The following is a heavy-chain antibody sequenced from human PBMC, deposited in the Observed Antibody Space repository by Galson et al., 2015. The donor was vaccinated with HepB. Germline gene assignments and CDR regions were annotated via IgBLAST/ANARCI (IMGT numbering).Heavy chain of an antibody. V-gene: IGHV3-7*01. CDR1: GFTFGGYW. CDR3: AKADYGGNLNCFDP. D-gene: IGHD4-23*01. CDR2: IGQDGSEK. Sequence: SLRLSCAASGFTFGGYWMSWVRQAPGKGLEWVANIGQDGSEKKYVDSVKGRFTISRDNAKSSLYLQMNSLRAEDTAVYYCAKADYGGNLNCFDPWGQGTLVTVSS. J-gene: IGHJ5*02.